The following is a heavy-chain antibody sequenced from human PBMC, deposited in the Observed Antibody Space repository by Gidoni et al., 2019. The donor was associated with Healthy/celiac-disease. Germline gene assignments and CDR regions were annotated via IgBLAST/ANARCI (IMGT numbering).Heavy chain of an antibody. CDR3: ARDHHYYDSSGYLPYYYGMDV. Sequence: QVQLVQSGAEVKKPGSSVKVSCKASGGTFSSYAISWVRQAPGQGLEWMGGIIPIFGTANYAQKFQGRVTITADKSTSTAYMELSSLRSEDTAVYYCARDHHYYDSSGYLPYYYGMDVWGQGTTVTVS. V-gene: IGHV1-69*06. CDR1: GGTFSSYA. J-gene: IGHJ6*02. CDR2: IIPIFGTA. D-gene: IGHD3-22*01.